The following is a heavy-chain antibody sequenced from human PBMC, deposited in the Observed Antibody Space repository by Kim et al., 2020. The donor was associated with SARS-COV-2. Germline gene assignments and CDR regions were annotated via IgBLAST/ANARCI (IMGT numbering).Heavy chain of an antibody. CDR1: GGSISSYY. CDR2: IYTSGST. J-gene: IGHJ6*02. V-gene: IGHV4-4*07. D-gene: IGHD2-2*01. CDR3: ARGDIVVVPAGGYYYGMDV. Sequence: SETLSLTCTVSGGSISSYYWSWIRQPAGKGLEWIGRIYTSGSTNYNPSLKSRVTMSVDTSKNQFSLKLSSVTAADTAVYYCARGDIVVVPAGGYYYGMDVWGQGTTVTVSS.